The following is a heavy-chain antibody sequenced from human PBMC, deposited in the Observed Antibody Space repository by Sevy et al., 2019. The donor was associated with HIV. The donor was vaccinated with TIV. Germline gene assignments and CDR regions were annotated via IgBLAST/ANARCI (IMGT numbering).Heavy chain of an antibody. CDR3: SRDAGYSVGWYPSDY. J-gene: IGHJ4*02. D-gene: IGHD2-15*01. CDR2: ISYDGSSK. Sequence: GGSLRLSCAASGFSVSSHAMHWVRQAPGKGLEWVALISYDGSSKYYSDSVKGRLTISRDNSKNTLYLQMNSLRPEDTALYYCSRDAGYSVGWYPSDYRGQGTLVTVSS. CDR1: GFSVSSHA. V-gene: IGHV3-30-3*01.